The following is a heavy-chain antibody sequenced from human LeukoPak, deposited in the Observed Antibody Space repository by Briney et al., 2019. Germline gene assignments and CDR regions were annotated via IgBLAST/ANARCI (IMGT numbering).Heavy chain of an antibody. Sequence: ASVKVSCKASGGTFSSYAISWVRQAPGQGLEWMGGIIPIFGTANYAQKFQGRVTITRDTSASTAYMELSSLRSEDTAVYYCARAAGIQLWTRGAFDIWGQGTMVTVSS. D-gene: IGHD5-18*01. V-gene: IGHV1-69*05. CDR1: GGTFSSYA. CDR2: IIPIFGTA. CDR3: ARAAGIQLWTRGAFDI. J-gene: IGHJ3*02.